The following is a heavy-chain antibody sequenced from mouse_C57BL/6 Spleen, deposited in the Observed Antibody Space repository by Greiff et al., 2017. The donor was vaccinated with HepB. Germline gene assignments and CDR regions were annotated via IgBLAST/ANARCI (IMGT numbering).Heavy chain of an antibody. V-gene: IGHV1-50*01. CDR2: IDPSDSYT. J-gene: IGHJ1*03. D-gene: IGHD1-1*01. CDR1: GYTFTSYW. CDR3: ARGNYGSSPYFEV. Sequence: VQLQQPGAELVKPGASVKLSCKASGYTFTSYWMQWVKQRPGQGLEWIGEIDPSDSYTNYNQKFKGKATLTVDTSSSTAYMQLSSLTSEDSAVYYCARGNYGSSPYFEVWGTGTTVTVSS.